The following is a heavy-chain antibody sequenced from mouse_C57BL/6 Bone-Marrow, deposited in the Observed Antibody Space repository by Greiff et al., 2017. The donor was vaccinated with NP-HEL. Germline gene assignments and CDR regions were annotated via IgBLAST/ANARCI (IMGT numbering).Heavy chain of an antibody. CDR3: AKRASRGGSSPYWYFDV. D-gene: IGHD1-1*01. Sequence: QVQLQQSGPGLVAPAQSLSITCTVSGFSLTSYGVDWVRQPPGKGLEWLGVIGGGGSTNYNSAHMSRLSISKDNTKSQVFLKMNSLQTDETAMYYCAKRASRGGSSPYWYFDVWGTGTTVTVSS. J-gene: IGHJ1*03. V-gene: IGHV2-9*01. CDR2: IGGGGST. CDR1: GFSLTSYG.